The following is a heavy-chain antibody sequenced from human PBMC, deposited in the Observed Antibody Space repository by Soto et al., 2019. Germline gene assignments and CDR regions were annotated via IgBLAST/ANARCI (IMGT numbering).Heavy chain of an antibody. V-gene: IGHV1-2*02. D-gene: IGHD3-10*01. CDR3: ARGSLPYYYGMDV. CDR1: GYTFTSYG. CDR2: INPNSGGT. Sequence: ASVKVSCKASGYTFTSYGISWVRQAPGQGLEWMGWINPNSGGTNYAQKFQGRVTMTRDTSISTAYMELSRLRSDDTAVYYCARGSLPYYYGMDVWGQGTTVTVSS. J-gene: IGHJ6*02.